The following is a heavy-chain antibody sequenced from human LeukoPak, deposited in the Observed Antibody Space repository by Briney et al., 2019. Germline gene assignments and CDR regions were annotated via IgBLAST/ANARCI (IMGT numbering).Heavy chain of an antibody. J-gene: IGHJ5*02. Sequence: SETLSLTCTVSGGSISSYYWSWIRQPAGKGLEWIGRIYTSGSTNYNPSLKSRVTISVDTSKNQFSLKLSSVTAADTAVYYCARDPYDSSGYYWYNWFDPWGQGTLVTVSS. CDR1: GGSISSYY. CDR2: IYTSGST. V-gene: IGHV4-4*07. D-gene: IGHD3-22*01. CDR3: ARDPYDSSGYYWYNWFDP.